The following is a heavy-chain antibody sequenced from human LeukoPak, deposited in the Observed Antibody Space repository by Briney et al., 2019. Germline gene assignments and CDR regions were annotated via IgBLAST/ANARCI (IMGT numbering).Heavy chain of an antibody. V-gene: IGHV3-23*01. J-gene: IGHJ4*02. Sequence: GGSLRLSCAASGFTFSSYAMSWVRQAPGKGLEWVSAISGSGGSTYYADSVKGRFTISRDNAKNSLYLQMNSLSADDTAVYYCAGDMKGVAVAPAASWRYDYWGQGTLVAVFS. CDR1: GFTFSSYA. D-gene: IGHD2-2*01. CDR2: ISGSGGST. CDR3: AGDMKGVAVAPAASWRYDY.